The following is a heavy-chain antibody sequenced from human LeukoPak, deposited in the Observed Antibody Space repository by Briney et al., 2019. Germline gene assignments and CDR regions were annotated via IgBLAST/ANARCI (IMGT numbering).Heavy chain of an antibody. Sequence: GGSLRLSCAGSGFTFSSYSMNWVRQAPGKGLEWVSAISGSGSYIYYADSVKGRFTISRDNAKNSLFLQMNSLRAEDTAVYYCARDRWELLGPFDYWGQGTLVTVSS. CDR1: GFTFSSYS. D-gene: IGHD1-26*01. V-gene: IGHV3-21*01. CDR2: ISGSGSYI. J-gene: IGHJ4*02. CDR3: ARDRWELLGPFDY.